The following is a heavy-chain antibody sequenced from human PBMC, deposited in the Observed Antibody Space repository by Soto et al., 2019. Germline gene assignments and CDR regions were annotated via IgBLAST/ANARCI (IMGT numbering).Heavy chain of an antibody. V-gene: IGHV4-59*01. CDR2: IYYSGST. D-gene: IGHD3-9*01. CDR3: ARDRYDILTGYYDY. J-gene: IGHJ4*02. CDR1: GGSISSYY. Sequence: SETLSLTCTVSGGSISSYYWSWIRQPPGKGLEWIGYIYYSGSTNYNPSLKSRVTISVDASKNQFSLKLSSVTAADTAVYYCARDRYDILTGYYDYWGQGTLVTVSS.